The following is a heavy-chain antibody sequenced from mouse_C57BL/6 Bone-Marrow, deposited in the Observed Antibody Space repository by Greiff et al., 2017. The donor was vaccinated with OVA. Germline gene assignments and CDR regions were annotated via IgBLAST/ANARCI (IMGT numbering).Heavy chain of an antibody. V-gene: IGHV5-16*01. CDR1: GFTFSDYY. Sequence: DVKLVESERGLVQPGSSMKLSCTASGFTFSDYYMAWVRQVPEKGLEWVANINYDGSSTYYLDSLKSRFIISRDNAKNILYLQMSSLKSEDTATYYCARGGWDWYFDVWGTGTTVTVSS. J-gene: IGHJ1*03. D-gene: IGHD3-3*01. CDR2: INYDGSST. CDR3: ARGGWDWYFDV.